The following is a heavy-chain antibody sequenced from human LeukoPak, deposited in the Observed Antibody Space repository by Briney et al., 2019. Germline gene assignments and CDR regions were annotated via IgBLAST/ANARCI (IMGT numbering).Heavy chain of an antibody. CDR3: ARTEGYYYDRRGYYFDY. Sequence: SETLSLTCAVYGGSFSGYYWSWIRQPPGKGLEWIGEINHSGSTNYNPSLKSRVTISVDTSENQFSLKLSSVTAADTAVYYCARTEGYYYDRRGYYFDYWGQGTLVNVSS. CDR1: GGSFSGYY. V-gene: IGHV4-34*01. D-gene: IGHD3-22*01. J-gene: IGHJ4*02. CDR2: INHSGST.